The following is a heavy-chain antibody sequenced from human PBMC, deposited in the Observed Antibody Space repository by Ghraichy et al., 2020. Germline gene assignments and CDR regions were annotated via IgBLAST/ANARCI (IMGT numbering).Heavy chain of an antibody. CDR2: IKSKTDGGTT. V-gene: IGHV3-15*01. J-gene: IGHJ6*02. D-gene: IGHD2-2*02. Sequence: GGSLRLSCAASGFTFSNAWISWVRQAPGKGLEWVGRIKSKTDGGTTDYSAPVKGRFTISRDDSKNTLYLQMNSLKTEDTAVYYCTTERCSSTSCYTAAYYYGMDVWGQGTTVTVSS. CDR3: TTERCSSTSCYTAAYYYGMDV. CDR1: GFTFSNAW.